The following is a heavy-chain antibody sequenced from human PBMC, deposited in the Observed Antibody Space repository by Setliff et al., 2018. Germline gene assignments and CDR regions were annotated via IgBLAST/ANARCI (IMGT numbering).Heavy chain of an antibody. Sequence: SETLSLTCAVSGYSISSGYYWGWIRQPPGKGLEWIGSIYYSGSTNYTPSLKSRVTISVDTSKNQFSRKLSTVTAADTALYYCTVYNTGSSKEHYGGQGTPGTSPQ. CDR3: TVYNTGSSKEHY. V-gene: IGHV4-38-2*01. D-gene: IGHD2-8*02. CDR2: IYYSGST. J-gene: IGHJ4*02. CDR1: GYSISSGYY.